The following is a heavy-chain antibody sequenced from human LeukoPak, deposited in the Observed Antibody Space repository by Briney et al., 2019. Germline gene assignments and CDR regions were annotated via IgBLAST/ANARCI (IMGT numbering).Heavy chain of an antibody. CDR3: ARVTGYCSSTSCYESGAFDI. CDR1: GGSFSGYY. J-gene: IGHJ3*02. Sequence: SETLSPTCAVYGGSFSGYYWSWIRQPPGKGLEWIGEINHSGSTNYNPSLKSRVTISVDTSKNQFSLKLSSVTAADTAVYYCARVTGYCSSTSCYESGAFDIWGQGTMVTVSS. CDR2: INHSGST. V-gene: IGHV4-34*01. D-gene: IGHD2-2*01.